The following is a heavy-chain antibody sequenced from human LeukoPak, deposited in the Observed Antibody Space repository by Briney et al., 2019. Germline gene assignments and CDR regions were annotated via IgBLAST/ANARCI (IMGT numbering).Heavy chain of an antibody. CDR1: GYTFTSYD. Sequence: ASVKVSCKASGYTFTSYDINWVRQATGQGLEWMGWMNPNSGNTGYAQKFQGRVTMTRNTSISTAYMELSSLRSEDTAVYYCARDRGWRYYFDYWGQGTLVTVSS. J-gene: IGHJ4*02. V-gene: IGHV1-8*01. CDR2: MNPNSGNT. CDR3: ARDRGWRYYFDY.